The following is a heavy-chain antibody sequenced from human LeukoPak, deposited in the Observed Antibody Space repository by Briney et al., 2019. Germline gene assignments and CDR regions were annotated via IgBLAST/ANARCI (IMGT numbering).Heavy chain of an antibody. CDR3: ARDGGRYSHSDY. V-gene: IGHV3-23*01. J-gene: IGHJ4*02. Sequence: HAGGSLRLSCTASGFTFSSHTMSWVRQAPGKGLEWVSAISGSDGSTYYADSVKGRFTISRDDSKNTLYLQMNSLRAEDTAVYYCARDGGRYSHSDYWGQGTLVIVSS. CDR1: GFTFSSHT. CDR2: ISGSDGST. D-gene: IGHD3-10*01.